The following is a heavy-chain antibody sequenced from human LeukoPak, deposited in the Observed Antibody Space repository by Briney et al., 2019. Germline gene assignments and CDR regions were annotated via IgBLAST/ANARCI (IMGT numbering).Heavy chain of an antibody. J-gene: IGHJ3*02. CDR2: TYYKSKLFN. CDR3: ARGDQAFDI. V-gene: IGHV6-1*01. Sequence: SQTLSLTCAISGDSVSSNSVAWNWIRQSPSRGLEWLGRTYYKSKLFNNYALSVKSRITINPDTSKNKFSLQLNSVTPEDTALYYCARGDQAFDIWGQGTLVTVSS. CDR1: GDSVSSNSVA.